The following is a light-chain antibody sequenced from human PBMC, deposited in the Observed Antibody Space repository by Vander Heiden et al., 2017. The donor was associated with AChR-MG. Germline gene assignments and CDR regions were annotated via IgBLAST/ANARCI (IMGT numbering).Light chain of an antibody. CDR3: QQYGSSPLT. CDR2: GAS. J-gene: IGKJ1*01. V-gene: IGKV3-20*01. Sequence: EIVLTQSPGTLSLSPGERATLSCRASQSVSSSYLAWYQQKPVQAPRLLIYGASSRATRIPDTFTGTGSGTDFTLTISRLEPEDFAVYYCQQYGSSPLTFGQGTKVEIK. CDR1: QSVSSSY.